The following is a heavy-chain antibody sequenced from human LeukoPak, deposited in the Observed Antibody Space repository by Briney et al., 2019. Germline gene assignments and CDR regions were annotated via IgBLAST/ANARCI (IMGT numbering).Heavy chain of an antibody. J-gene: IGHJ4*02. CDR1: GFTFSSYS. V-gene: IGHV3-21*01. Sequence: GGSLRLSRAASGFTFSSYSMNWVRQAPGKGLEWVSSISSSSSYIYYADSVKGRFTISRDNAKNSLYLQMNSLRAEDTAVYYFSSWSDSSGYFDCWGEGTLVTVSS. CDR2: ISSSSSYI. D-gene: IGHD3-22*01. CDR3: SSWSDSSGYFDC.